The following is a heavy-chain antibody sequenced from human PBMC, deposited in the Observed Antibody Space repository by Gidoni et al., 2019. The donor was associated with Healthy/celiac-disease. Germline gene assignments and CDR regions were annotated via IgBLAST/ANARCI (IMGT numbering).Heavy chain of an antibody. D-gene: IGHD4-17*01. CDR2: IRGSGGST. J-gene: IGHJ4*02. Sequence: EVKLLESGGGLVQPGGSLRLSCAAAGFTFSSYAMSWVRQAPGKGLEGFSAIRGSGGSTYYADSVKGRFTISRDNSKNTLYLQMNSLRAEDTAVYYCAKDSPPRMVTTFFDYWGQGTLVTVSS. V-gene: IGHV3-23*01. CDR1: GFTFSSYA. CDR3: AKDSPPRMVTTFFDY.